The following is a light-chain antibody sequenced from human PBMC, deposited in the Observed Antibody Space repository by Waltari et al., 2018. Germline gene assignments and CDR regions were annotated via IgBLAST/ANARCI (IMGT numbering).Light chain of an antibody. Sequence: YQQLPGTAPKLRIYRNDQRPSGVPDRFSGSKSGTSASLAISGLRSEDEADYHCAAWDGSLSGVVFGGGTKLTVL. CDR3: AAWDGSLSGVV. J-gene: IGLJ2*01. CDR2: RND. V-gene: IGLV1-47*01.